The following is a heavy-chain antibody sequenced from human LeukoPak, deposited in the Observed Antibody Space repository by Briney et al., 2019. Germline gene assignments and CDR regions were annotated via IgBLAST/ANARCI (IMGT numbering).Heavy chain of an antibody. V-gene: IGHV1-46*01. Sequence: ASVKVSCKASGYTFTSYAMHWVRQAPGQGLEWMGIINPSGGSTSYAQKFQGRVTMTRDMSTSTVYMELSSLRSEDTAVYYCASRSTVTTSENWGQGTLVTVSS. J-gene: IGHJ4*02. CDR1: GYTFTSYA. CDR2: INPSGGST. D-gene: IGHD4-11*01. CDR3: ASRSTVTTSEN.